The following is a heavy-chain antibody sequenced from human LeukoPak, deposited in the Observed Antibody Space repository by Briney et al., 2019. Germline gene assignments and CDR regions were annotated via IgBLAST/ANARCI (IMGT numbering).Heavy chain of an antibody. V-gene: IGHV3-74*01. CDR3: ARMPGSDSYDGRGKDAFDI. J-gene: IGHJ3*02. D-gene: IGHD5-18*01. CDR2: INSDGTSK. Sequence: PGGSLRLSCGASGFTFSILWVHWLRQAPGKGLVWVSRINSDGTSKTYADSVKGRFTISRDNAKNTLYLQMNGLSADDTAVYYCARMPGSDSYDGRGKDAFDIWGQGTMVTVSS. CDR1: GFTFSILW.